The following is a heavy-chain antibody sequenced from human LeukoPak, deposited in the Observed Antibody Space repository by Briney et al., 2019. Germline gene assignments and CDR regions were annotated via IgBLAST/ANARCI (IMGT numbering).Heavy chain of an antibody. CDR2: IRNDGSNK. D-gene: IGHD3-22*01. J-gene: IGHJ4*02. CDR1: GFTVSSNY. Sequence: GGSLRLSCAASGFTVSSNYMSWVRQAPGKGLEWVAFIRNDGSNKYYADSVRGRFTISRDNSKNTVSLQMSSLGAEDTAVFYCAKDRSYYDSGGYRYFDCWGQGTLVTVSS. V-gene: IGHV3-30*02. CDR3: AKDRSYYDSGGYRYFDC.